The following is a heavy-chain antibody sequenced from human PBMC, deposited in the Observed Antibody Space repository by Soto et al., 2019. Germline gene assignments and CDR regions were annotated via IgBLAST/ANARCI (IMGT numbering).Heavy chain of an antibody. CDR2: IIPIFGTT. CDR1: GGSFSSYP. J-gene: IGHJ2*01. Sequence: QVQLVQSGAEVKKPGSSVKVSCKASGGSFSSYPISWVRQAPGQGLEWMGGIIPIFGTTNYAQKFQGRVTITADKSTSTAYMELSSLRSEYTAVYYCARDYYDGAGYYSWYFDLWGRGTLVTVSS. D-gene: IGHD3-22*01. V-gene: IGHV1-69*06. CDR3: ARDYYDGAGYYSWYFDL.